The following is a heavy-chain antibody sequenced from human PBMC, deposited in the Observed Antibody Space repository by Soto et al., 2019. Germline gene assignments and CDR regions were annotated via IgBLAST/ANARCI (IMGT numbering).Heavy chain of an antibody. J-gene: IGHJ4*02. Sequence: QITLKESGPPLVHPTQTLTLTCSFSGFSLMTAGLGVGWFRQPPGKALEWLALIYWDDDPRYSSSLKSRLTITKDTSKNQVVLTMTNTGPVDTATYYCSHGTRHFDYWGQGTLVTVSS. CDR1: GFSLMTAGLG. D-gene: IGHD1-1*01. V-gene: IGHV2-5*02. CDR2: IYWDDDP. CDR3: SHGTRHFDY.